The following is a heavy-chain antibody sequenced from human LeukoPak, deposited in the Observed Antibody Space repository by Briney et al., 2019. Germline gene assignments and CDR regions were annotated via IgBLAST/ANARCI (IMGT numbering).Heavy chain of an antibody. V-gene: IGHV4-38-2*02. D-gene: IGHD3-9*01. CDR2: IYHSGST. J-gene: IGHJ5*02. CDR1: AYSIRSSYF. CDR3: GRVFYFDVFAGYYINGWFDP. Sequence: SETLSLTCTVSAYSIRSSYFWGWIRQPPGKGLEWIASIYHSGSTYYNPSLKSRVTISVDTSKNQFSLKLTSVTAADPAVYFWGRVFYFDVFAGYYINGWFDPWGQGTLVTVSS.